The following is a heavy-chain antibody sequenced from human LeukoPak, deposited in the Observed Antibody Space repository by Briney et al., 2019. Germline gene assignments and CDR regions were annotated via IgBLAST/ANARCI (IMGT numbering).Heavy chain of an antibody. CDR2: IIPILGIA. J-gene: IGHJ6*02. D-gene: IGHD6-6*01. CDR1: GGTFSSYA. Sequence: GASVKVSCKASGGTFSSYAISWVRQAPGQGLEWMGRIIPILGIANYAQKFQGRVTITADKSTSTAYMELSSLRSEDTAVYYCARGLIEYSSSSRYYYYGMDVWGQGTTATVSS. CDR3: ARGLIEYSSSSRYYYYGMDV. V-gene: IGHV1-69*04.